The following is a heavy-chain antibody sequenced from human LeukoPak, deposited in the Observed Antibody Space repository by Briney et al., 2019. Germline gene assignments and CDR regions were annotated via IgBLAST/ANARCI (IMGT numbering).Heavy chain of an antibody. CDR3: ARGVHCSSTSCYWLGYFQH. V-gene: IGHV1-69*13. CDR1: GGTFSSYA. J-gene: IGHJ1*01. CDR2: IIPIFGTA. Sequence: SVKVSCKASGGTFSSYAISWVRQAPGQGLEWMGGIIPIFGTANYAQKFQGRVTITADESTSTAYMELSSLRSEDTAVYYCARGVHCSSTSCYWLGYFQHWGQGTLVTVSS. D-gene: IGHD2-2*01.